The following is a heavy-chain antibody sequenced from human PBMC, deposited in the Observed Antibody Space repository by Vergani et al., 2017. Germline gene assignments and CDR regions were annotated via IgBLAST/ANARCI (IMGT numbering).Heavy chain of an antibody. CDR1: GYSFTNYW. CDR2: IHPADSDT. Sequence: EVQLVQSGAEVKKPGESLKISCQISGYSFTNYWIGWVRQMPGKGLEWMGIIHPADSDTRYSPSFQGQVTISVDKSISTAYLQRSILRASDSAMYYCARRGVGYYGSGREWDYWGQGTLVTVSS. V-gene: IGHV5-51*01. J-gene: IGHJ4*02. CDR3: ARRGVGYYGSGREWDY. D-gene: IGHD3-10*01.